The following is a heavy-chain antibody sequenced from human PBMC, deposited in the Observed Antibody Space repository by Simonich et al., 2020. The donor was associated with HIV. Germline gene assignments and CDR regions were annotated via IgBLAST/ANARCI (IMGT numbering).Heavy chain of an antibody. J-gene: IGHJ4*02. Sequence: VQLVQSGAEVKKPGDSVKVSCTASGYTFTSYYMTLVRQAPGQGLEWMGKLTPGGSRTYAQKFQGRVTMTRDTSTSTVYMELSSLRSEDTAVYYCARDSQELAAAGTAGTFDYWSQGTLVTVSS. D-gene: IGHD6-13*01. CDR3: ARDSQELAAAGTAGTFDY. V-gene: IGHV1-46*01. CDR2: LTPGGSR. CDR1: GYTFTSYY.